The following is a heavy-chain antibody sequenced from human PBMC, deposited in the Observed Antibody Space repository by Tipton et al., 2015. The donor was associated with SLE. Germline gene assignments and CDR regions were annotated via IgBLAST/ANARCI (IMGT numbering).Heavy chain of an antibody. CDR2: ISAYNGNT. J-gene: IGHJ6*02. CDR3: ARVRTPLTGPFDYYYGMDV. CDR1: GYTFTSYG. Sequence: QVQLVQSGAEVKKPGASVKVSCKASGYTFTSYGISWVRQAPGQGLEWMGWISAYNGNTNYAQKLQGRVTMTTDTSTSTAYMELRSLRSEDTAVYYCARVRTPLTGPFDYYYGMDVWGQRTTVTVSS. V-gene: IGHV1-18*01. D-gene: IGHD1-14*01.